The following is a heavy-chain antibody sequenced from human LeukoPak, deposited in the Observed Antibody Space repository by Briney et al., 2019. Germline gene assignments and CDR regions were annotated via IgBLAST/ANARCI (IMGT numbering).Heavy chain of an antibody. CDR1: GYTFTSYD. CDR2: MNPNSGNT. J-gene: IGHJ4*02. Sequence: ASVKVSCKASGYTFTSYDINWVRQATGQGLEWMGWMNPNSGNTGYAQKFQGGVTMTRNTSISTAYMELSSLRSEDTAVYYCAIAAAGTYPDYWGQGTLVTVSS. CDR3: AIAAAGTYPDY. D-gene: IGHD6-13*01. V-gene: IGHV1-8*01.